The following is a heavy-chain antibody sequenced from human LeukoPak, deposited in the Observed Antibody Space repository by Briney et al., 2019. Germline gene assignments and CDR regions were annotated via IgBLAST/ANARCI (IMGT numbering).Heavy chain of an antibody. D-gene: IGHD2-2*01. J-gene: IGHJ6*03. Sequence: ASVEVSCKASGGTFSSYAISWVRQAPGQGLEWMGGIIPIFGTANYAQKFQGRVTITTDESTSTAYMELSSLRSEDTAVYYCALSSTRGSYYYYYMDVWGKGTTVTVSS. V-gene: IGHV1-69*05. CDR1: GGTFSSYA. CDR3: ALSSTRGSYYYYYMDV. CDR2: IIPIFGTA.